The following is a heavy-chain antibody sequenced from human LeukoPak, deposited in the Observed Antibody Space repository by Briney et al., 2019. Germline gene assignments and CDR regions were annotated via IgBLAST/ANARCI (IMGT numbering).Heavy chain of an antibody. Sequence: GGSLRLSCAASGFTFSDYYMSWVRQAPGKGLEWVSVIYSGGSTYYADSVKGRFTISRHNSKKTLYLQMNSLRAEDTAVYYCARVRYYYDSSGRNTWYFDLWGRGTLVTVSS. CDR3: ARVRYYYDSSGRNTWYFDL. V-gene: IGHV3-53*04. D-gene: IGHD3-22*01. J-gene: IGHJ2*01. CDR2: IYSGGST. CDR1: GFTFSDYY.